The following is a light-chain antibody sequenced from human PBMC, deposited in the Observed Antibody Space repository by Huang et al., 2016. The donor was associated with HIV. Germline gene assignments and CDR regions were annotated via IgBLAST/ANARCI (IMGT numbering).Light chain of an antibody. Sequence: ILLTQSPSSLSASVGDRVTITCRASQGISSYLAWYQQKPGKAPKLLIYAASTLQRGVPSRFSGSGSGTDFTLTISSLQPEDFATYYCQQIHAYPLTFGGGTKVETK. J-gene: IGKJ4*01. CDR3: QQIHAYPLT. CDR1: QGISSY. CDR2: AAS. V-gene: IGKV1-9*01.